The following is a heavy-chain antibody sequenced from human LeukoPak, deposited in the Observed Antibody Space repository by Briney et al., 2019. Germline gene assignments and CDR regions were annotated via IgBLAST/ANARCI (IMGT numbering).Heavy chain of an antibody. Sequence: PSETLSLTCTVSGGSISSYYWSWIRQPPGKGLEWIGYIFYSGSTNYNPSLKSRVTMSVDTSKNQFSLTLISVTAADTAVYYCARRPLTFGGLIALDYWGQGTLVTVSS. CDR3: ARRPLTFGGLIALDY. J-gene: IGHJ4*02. D-gene: IGHD3-16*02. CDR1: GGSISSYY. V-gene: IGHV4-59*01. CDR2: IFYSGST.